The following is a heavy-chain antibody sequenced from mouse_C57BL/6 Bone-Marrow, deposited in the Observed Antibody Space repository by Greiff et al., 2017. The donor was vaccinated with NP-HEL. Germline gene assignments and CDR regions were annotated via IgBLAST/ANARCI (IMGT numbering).Heavy chain of an antibody. CDR1: GFTFSSYA. Sequence: DVMLVESGEGLVKPGGSLKLSCAASGFTFSSYAMSWVRQTPEKRLEWVAYISSGGDYIYYADTVKGRFTISRDNARNTLYLQMSSLKSEDTAMYYCTRETLLNGAYYFDYWGQGTTLTVSS. CDR2: ISSGGDYI. CDR3: TRETLLNGAYYFDY. V-gene: IGHV5-9-1*02. D-gene: IGHD2-1*01. J-gene: IGHJ2*01.